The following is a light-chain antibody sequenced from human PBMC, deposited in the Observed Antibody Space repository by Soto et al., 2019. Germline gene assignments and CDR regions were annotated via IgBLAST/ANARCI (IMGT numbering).Light chain of an antibody. V-gene: IGKV3-20*01. J-gene: IGKJ1*01. CDR1: QSVSTSQ. CDR3: QQYGGSPRT. CDR2: GAS. Sequence: EIVLTQSPGTLSLSPGERATLSCRASQSVSTSQLAWYQQKPGQAPSLLIFGASCRATGIPDRFRGSGSGTDFTLTISRLEPEDFAVYYCQQYGGSPRTFGQGTKVEIK.